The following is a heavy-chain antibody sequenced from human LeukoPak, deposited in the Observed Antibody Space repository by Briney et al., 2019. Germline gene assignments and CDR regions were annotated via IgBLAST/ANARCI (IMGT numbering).Heavy chain of an antibody. CDR1: GGSISSYY. CDR2: IYYSGST. D-gene: IGHD2-2*01. V-gene: IGHV4-59*01. J-gene: IGHJ6*03. Sequence: SETLPLTCTVSGGSISSYYWSWIRQSPGKGLEWVGYIYYSGSTNYNPSLKSRVTISVDTSKNHFSLKLSSVTAADTAVYYCAGGHCSATSCYYYYYMDVWGKGTTVTVSS. CDR3: AGGHCSATSCYYYYYMDV.